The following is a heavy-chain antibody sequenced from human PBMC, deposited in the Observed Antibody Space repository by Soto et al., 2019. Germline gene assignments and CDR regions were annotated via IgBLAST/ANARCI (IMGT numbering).Heavy chain of an antibody. CDR3: ARGRVPKPAMNWFDP. Sequence: QVQLQESGPGLVKPSGTLSLTCAVSGGSISSSNWWSWVRQPPGNRLEWIGEIYHSGSTNYNPSLKSRVTISVDKSKNQFSLKLSSVTAADTAVYYCARGRVPKPAMNWFDPWGQGTLVTVSS. CDR1: GGSISSSNW. D-gene: IGHD2-2*01. CDR2: IYHSGST. V-gene: IGHV4-4*02. J-gene: IGHJ5*02.